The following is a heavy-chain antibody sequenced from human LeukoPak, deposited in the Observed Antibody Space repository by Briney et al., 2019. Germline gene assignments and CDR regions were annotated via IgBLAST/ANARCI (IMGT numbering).Heavy chain of an antibody. D-gene: IGHD6-19*01. Sequence: PGGSLRLSCAASGFTFSTYWMQWVRQAPGKGLVWVSHINSDGSSTTYADSVKGRFTTSRDNSKNTLYLQMNSLRVEDTAVYYCAKRVPGWYYCDYWGQGTVVTVSS. CDR3: AKRVPGWYYCDY. CDR1: GFTFSTYW. J-gene: IGHJ4*02. V-gene: IGHV3-74*03. CDR2: INSDGSST.